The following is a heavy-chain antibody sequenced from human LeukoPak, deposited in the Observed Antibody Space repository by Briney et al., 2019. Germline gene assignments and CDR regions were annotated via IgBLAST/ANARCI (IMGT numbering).Heavy chain of an antibody. V-gene: IGHV3-21*01. J-gene: IGHJ4*02. CDR3: ARDRGYYDSSGYYGIHFDY. D-gene: IGHD3-22*01. Sequence: GGSLRLSCAASGFTFSSYSMNWVRQAPGKGLEWVSSISSSSSCIHYADSVKGRFTISRDNAKNSLSLQMNRLRDEDTAVYYCARDRGYYDSSGYYGIHFDYWGQGTLVTVSS. CDR2: ISSSSSCI. CDR1: GFTFSSYS.